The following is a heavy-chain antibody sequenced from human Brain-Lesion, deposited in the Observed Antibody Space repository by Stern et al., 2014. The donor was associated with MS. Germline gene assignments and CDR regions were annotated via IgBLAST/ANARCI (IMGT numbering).Heavy chain of an antibody. Sequence: EVQLVESGAEVKKPGESLKISCKGSGYRVTSNWIGWVRQMPGKGLAWMGIIWPGDSDTRYSPSFQGQVTISADKSISTAYLQWSSLQASDTAMYYCARRGDSSSSGFDYWGQGTLVIVSS. J-gene: IGHJ4*02. CDR2: IWPGDSDT. CDR1: GYRVTSNW. D-gene: IGHD6-6*01. V-gene: IGHV5-51*01. CDR3: ARRGDSSSSGFDY.